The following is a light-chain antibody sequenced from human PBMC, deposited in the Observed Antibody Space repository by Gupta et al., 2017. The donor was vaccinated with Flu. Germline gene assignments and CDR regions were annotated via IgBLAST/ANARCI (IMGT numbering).Light chain of an antibody. CDR3: QQHNNWPPVT. Sequence: VMTQSAATLSVSPAERATLPCRASQSVSSNLAGYQQKPGQAPRLLSCGASTRVTGIPARFSVSGSGTELTLTISSRESEDFAVYYCQQHNNWPPVTFGQGTKVEIK. J-gene: IGKJ1*01. V-gene: IGKV3-15*01. CDR2: GAS. CDR1: QSVSSN.